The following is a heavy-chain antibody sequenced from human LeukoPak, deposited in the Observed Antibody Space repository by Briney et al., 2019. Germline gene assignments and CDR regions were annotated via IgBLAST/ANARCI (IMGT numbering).Heavy chain of an antibody. CDR2: FDPEDGET. D-gene: IGHD3-9*01. J-gene: IGHJ5*02. Sequence: ASVKVSCKVSGYTLTELSMHWVRQAPGKGLEWMGGFDPEDGETIYAQKFQGRVTMTEDTSTDTAYMELSSLRSEDTAVYYCATLAFDSAVAFIFDPSGQGTLVTVSS. V-gene: IGHV1-24*01. CDR3: ATLAFDSAVAFIFDP. CDR1: GYTLTELS.